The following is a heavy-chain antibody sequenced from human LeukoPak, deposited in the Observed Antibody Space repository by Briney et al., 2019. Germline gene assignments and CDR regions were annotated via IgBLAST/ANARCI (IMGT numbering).Heavy chain of an antibody. J-gene: IGHJ4*02. Sequence: SETLSLTCAVYGGSFSGYYWNWIRQPPGKGLEWIGEINHSGSTNYNPSLKSRVTISVDTSKNQFSLKLSSVTAADTAVYYCARGPSGYFDYWGQGTLVTVSS. CDR1: GGSFSGYY. CDR2: INHSGST. D-gene: IGHD3-10*01. V-gene: IGHV4-34*01. CDR3: ARGPSGYFDY.